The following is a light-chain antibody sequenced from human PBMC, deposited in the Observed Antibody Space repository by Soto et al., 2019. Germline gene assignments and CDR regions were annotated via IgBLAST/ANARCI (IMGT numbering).Light chain of an antibody. CDR3: GTWDTSLSAVV. V-gene: IGLV1-51*01. J-gene: IGLJ2*01. Sequence: QTVVTQPPSVSAAPGQKVTISCSGSSSIIGSNYVSWYQHLPGTAPKVLIYDNNKRPSGIPDRFSGSKSGTSATLGITGLQTGDEGDFYCGTWDTSLSAVVFGGGTQLTVL. CDR1: SSIIGSNY. CDR2: DNN.